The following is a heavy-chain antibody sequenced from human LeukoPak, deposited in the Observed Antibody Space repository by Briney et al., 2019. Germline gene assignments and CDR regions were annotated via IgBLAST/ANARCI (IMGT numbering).Heavy chain of an antibody. CDR3: ASFGRGARAWNRHFGFDP. V-gene: IGHV4-61*09. CDR2: INHSGST. D-gene: IGHD1-1*01. Sequence: SQTLSLTCTVSGDSISSGDYYWSWIRQPAGKGLEWIGEINHSGSTNYNPSLKSRVTISVDTSKNQFSLKLSSVTAADTAVYYCASFGRGARAWNRHFGFDPWGQGTLVTVSS. CDR1: GDSISSGDYY. J-gene: IGHJ5*02.